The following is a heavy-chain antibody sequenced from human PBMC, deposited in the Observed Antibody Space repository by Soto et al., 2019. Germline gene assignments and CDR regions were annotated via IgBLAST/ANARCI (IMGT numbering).Heavy chain of an antibody. J-gene: IGHJ4*02. Sequence: EVQLVESGGGLVQPGGSLRLSCAASGFTFSSYWMHWVRQAPGKGLVWVSRINSDGSSTSYADSVKGRFTISRDNAKNQLYQQMNSLRAQDTAVYYCVRTSLVVAAAAREDYWGQGTLVTVSS. CDR3: VRTSLVVAAAAREDY. D-gene: IGHD2-15*01. CDR1: GFTFSSYW. CDR2: INSDGSST. V-gene: IGHV3-74*01.